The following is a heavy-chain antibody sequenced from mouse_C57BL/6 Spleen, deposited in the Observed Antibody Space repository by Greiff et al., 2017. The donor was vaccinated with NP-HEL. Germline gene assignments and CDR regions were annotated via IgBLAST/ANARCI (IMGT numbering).Heavy chain of an antibody. CDR2: ISYDGSN. CDR3: ARDELLLRFDY. D-gene: IGHD1-1*01. CDR1: GYSITSGYY. Sequence: DVKLVESGPGLVKPSQSLSLTCSVTGYSITSGYYWNWIRQFPGNKLEWMGYISYDGSNNYNPSLKNRISITRDTSKNQFFLKLNSVTTEDTATYYCARDELLLRFDYWGQGTTLTVSS. V-gene: IGHV3-6*01. J-gene: IGHJ2*01.